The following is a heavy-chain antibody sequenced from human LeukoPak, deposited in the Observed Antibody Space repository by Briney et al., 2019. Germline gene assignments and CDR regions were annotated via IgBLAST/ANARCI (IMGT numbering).Heavy chain of an antibody. J-gene: IGHJ4*02. CDR2: INHSGST. D-gene: IGHD3-22*01. CDR3: ARGVRLLPRYYFDY. Sequence: TSETLSLTCAVYGGSFSGYYWSWIRQPPGKGLEWIGEINHSGSTNYNPSLKSRVTISVDTSKNQFSLKLSSVTAADTAVYYCARGVRLLPRYYFDYWGQGTLVTVSS. V-gene: IGHV4-34*01. CDR1: GGSFSGYY.